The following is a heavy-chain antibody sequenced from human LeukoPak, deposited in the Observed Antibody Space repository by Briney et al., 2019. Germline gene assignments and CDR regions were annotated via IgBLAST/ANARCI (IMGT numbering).Heavy chain of an antibody. V-gene: IGHV3-33*01. D-gene: IGHD6-13*01. CDR1: GFTFSTYA. CDR3: ARDLGSSSFWYPDY. Sequence: GGSMRLSCAASGFTFSTYAMHWVRQAPGKGLEWVAVIWYDGINKYYADSVKGRFTISRGNSENTLYLQMNSLRAEDTALYFCARDLGSSSFWYPDYWGQGTVVTVSS. J-gene: IGHJ4*02. CDR2: IWYDGINK.